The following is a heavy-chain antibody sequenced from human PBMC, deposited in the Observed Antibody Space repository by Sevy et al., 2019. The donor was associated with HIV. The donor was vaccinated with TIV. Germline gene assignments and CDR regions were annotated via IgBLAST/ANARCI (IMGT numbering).Heavy chain of an antibody. CDR2: VYHSGRP. Sequence: SETLCLTCDVSGYSISSGYVWGWIRQPPGGGLEWIGSVYHSGRPYYNPSLKSRVTISRDTSKNQFSMSLTSVTAADTAVYYCARAPSTNYFDDWGQGTLVTVSS. CDR1: GYSISSGYV. CDR3: ARAPSTNYFDD. V-gene: IGHV4-38-2*01. J-gene: IGHJ4*02.